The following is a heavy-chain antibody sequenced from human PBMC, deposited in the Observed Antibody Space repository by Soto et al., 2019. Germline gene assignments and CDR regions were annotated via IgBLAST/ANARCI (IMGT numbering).Heavy chain of an antibody. D-gene: IGHD4-17*01. CDR1: GYSFTNYW. Sequence: PGESLKISCKGSGYSFTNYWIAWVRQMPGKGPEWMGIIYPGDSGTRYSPSFQGQVTISADKSISTAYLQWSSLKASDTAMYYCARVPVTSWIWFDPWGQGTLVTVSS. CDR2: IYPGDSGT. CDR3: ARVPVTSWIWFDP. J-gene: IGHJ5*02. V-gene: IGHV5-51*01.